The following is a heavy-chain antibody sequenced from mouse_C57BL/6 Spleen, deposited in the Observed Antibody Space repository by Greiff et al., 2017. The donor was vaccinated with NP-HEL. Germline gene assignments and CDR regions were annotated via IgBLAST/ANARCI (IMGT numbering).Heavy chain of an antibody. CDR2: IDPSDSYT. CDR1: GYTFTSYW. D-gene: IGHD1-1*01. Sequence: QVQLQQPGAELVKPGASVKLSCKASGYTFTSYWMQWVKQRPGQGLEWIGEIDPSDSYTNYNQKFKGKATLTVDTSSSTAYMQLSSLTSEDSAVYYCARDYGSSFDYWGQGTTLTVSS. J-gene: IGHJ2*01. CDR3: ARDYGSSFDY. V-gene: IGHV1-50*01.